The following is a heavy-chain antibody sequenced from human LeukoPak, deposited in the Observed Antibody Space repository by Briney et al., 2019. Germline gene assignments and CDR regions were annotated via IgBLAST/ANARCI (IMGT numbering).Heavy chain of an antibody. Sequence: PGGSLRLSCAASGVTFSNYDMNWVRQGRGQGLEWVAAIVTTGNTDHPDSVKDRCTIFRENATNSLYLQMNSPLAGDTAVYYCPRAVAGGHHRLWFDPWGQGTLVPVSS. D-gene: IGHD6-13*01. J-gene: IGHJ5*02. V-gene: IGHV3-13*01. CDR2: IVTTGNT. CDR3: PRAVAGGHHRLWFDP. CDR1: GVTFSNYD.